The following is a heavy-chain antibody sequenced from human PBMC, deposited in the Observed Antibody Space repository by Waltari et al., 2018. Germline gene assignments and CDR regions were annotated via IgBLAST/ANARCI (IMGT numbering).Heavy chain of an antibody. Sequence: EVQLVGSGGGLVHPGGSLRLSCTASGFTFITYAMHWVRQVTGKGLEWVSGIGVAGDTYYADSVRGRFTISRQNVKNSLYLQMDSLRAEDTAVYYCTRGLKNWFDPWGQGILVTVSS. CDR2: IGVAGDT. V-gene: IGHV3-13*01. J-gene: IGHJ5*02. CDR1: GFTFITYA. CDR3: TRGLKNWFDP.